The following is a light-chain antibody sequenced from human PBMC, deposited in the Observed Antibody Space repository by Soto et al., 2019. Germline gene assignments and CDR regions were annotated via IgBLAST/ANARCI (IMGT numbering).Light chain of an antibody. Sequence: QSALTQPASVSGSPGQSITISCTGASSDVGGFDHVSWYQQHPGKVPRLLIYDVSSRPSGVSDRFSGSKSGNTASLTISGLQAEDEADYYCNSFTTTNTYVLGTGTKVT. CDR3: NSFTTTNTYV. J-gene: IGLJ1*01. V-gene: IGLV2-14*03. CDR1: SSDVGGFDH. CDR2: DVS.